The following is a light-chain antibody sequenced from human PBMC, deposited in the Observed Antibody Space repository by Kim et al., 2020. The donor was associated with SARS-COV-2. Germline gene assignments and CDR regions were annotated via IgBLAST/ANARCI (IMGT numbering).Light chain of an antibody. CDR1: FSNVGRNT. CDR3: AAWDDNLNGVG. J-gene: IGLJ2*01. Sequence: GQRVTISCSGSFSNVGRNTVNWWQQVPGTAPKLLIFGYNKRPSGVPARFSGSKSGTSASLAISGLQSEDEADYYCAAWDDNLNGVGFGGGTQLTVL. CDR2: GYN. V-gene: IGLV1-44*01.